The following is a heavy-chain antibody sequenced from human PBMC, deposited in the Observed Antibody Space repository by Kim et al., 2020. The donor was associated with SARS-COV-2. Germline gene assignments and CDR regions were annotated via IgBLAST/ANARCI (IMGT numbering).Heavy chain of an antibody. J-gene: IGHJ6*02. V-gene: IGHV4-59*08. CDR2: IYYSGST. CDR3: ARHVDYYYGMDV. Sequence: SETLSLTCTVSGGSISSYYWSWIRQPPGKGLEWIGYIYYSGSTNYNPSLKSRVTISVDTSKNQFSLKLSSVTAADTAVYYCARHVDYYYGMDVWGQGNT. CDR1: GGSISSYY.